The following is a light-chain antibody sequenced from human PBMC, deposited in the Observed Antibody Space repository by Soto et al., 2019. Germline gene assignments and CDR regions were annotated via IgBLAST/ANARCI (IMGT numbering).Light chain of an antibody. CDR3: QQYDNLPLT. J-gene: IGKJ4*01. CDR2: DAS. V-gene: IGKV1-33*01. Sequence: DIQMTQSPSSLSASVGDRVTITCQASQDISNYLNWYQQKPGKAPKLLIYDASNLETGVPSRFSGSGSGTDFTFTNSSLQPEDIATYYCQQYDNLPLTFGGGPKVEIK. CDR1: QDISNY.